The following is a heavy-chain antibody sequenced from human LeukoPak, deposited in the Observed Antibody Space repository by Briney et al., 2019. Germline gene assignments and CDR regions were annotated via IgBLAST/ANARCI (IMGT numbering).Heavy chain of an antibody. D-gene: IGHD3-22*01. CDR3: ARGAALLVVIMDAFDI. V-gene: IGHV3-21*01. CDR1: GFTFSSYS. Sequence: SGGSLRLSCAASGFTFSSYSMNWVRQAPGKGLEWVSSISSSSSYIYYADSVKGRFTISRDNAKNSLYLQMNSLRAEDTAVYYCARGAALLVVIMDAFDIWGQGTMVTVSS. J-gene: IGHJ3*02. CDR2: ISSSSSYI.